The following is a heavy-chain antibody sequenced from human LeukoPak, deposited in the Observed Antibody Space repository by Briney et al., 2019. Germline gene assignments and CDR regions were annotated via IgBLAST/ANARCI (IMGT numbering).Heavy chain of an antibody. J-gene: IGHJ4*02. CDR3: AKEGVVVPAAKALVNKK. D-gene: IGHD2-2*01. Sequence: PGGSLRLSCAASGFTFSRYAMSWVRQAPGKGLEWVSAISGSGGSTYYADSVKGRFTISRDNSKNTLYLQMNSLRAEDTAVYYCAKEGVVVPAAKALVNKKWGQGTLVTVSS. CDR2: ISGSGGST. CDR1: GFTFSRYA. V-gene: IGHV3-23*01.